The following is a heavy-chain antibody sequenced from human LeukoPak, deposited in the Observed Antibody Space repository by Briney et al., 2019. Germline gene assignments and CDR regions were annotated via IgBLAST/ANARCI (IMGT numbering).Heavy chain of an antibody. Sequence: GGSLRLSCAASGFTVSSNYMSWVRQAPGKGLEWVSVIYSGGSTYYADSVKGRFAISRDNSKNTLYLQMSSLRAEDTAVYYCARVTSDYFGSGTYGSDFWGQGTLVTVSS. D-gene: IGHD3-10*01. J-gene: IGHJ4*02. CDR2: IYSGGST. V-gene: IGHV3-66*01. CDR1: GFTVSSNY. CDR3: ARVTSDYFGSGTYGSDF.